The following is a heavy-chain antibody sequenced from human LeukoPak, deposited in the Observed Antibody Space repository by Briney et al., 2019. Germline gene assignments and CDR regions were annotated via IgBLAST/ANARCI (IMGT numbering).Heavy chain of an antibody. CDR3: ARDRIVVIPTYRMDV. CDR1: GFTFSTSS. CDR2: IWYDGSNK. Sequence: GGSLRLSCAASGFTFSTSSMHWVRQAPGKGLEWVAVIWYDGSNKYYVDSVKGRFTISRDNSKNTLYLQMNSLRAEDTAVYYCARDRIVVIPTYRMDVWGQGTTVTVSS. V-gene: IGHV3-33*08. D-gene: IGHD2-2*01. J-gene: IGHJ6*02.